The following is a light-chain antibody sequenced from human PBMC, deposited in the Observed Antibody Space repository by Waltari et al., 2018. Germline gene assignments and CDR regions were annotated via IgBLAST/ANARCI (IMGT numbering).Light chain of an antibody. Sequence: QSALTQTASVSGSPGQSITISCPGTSSDVGGYNYVSWYQQHPGKAPKLMIFDVSKRPPGVSNRFSGSKSGSTASLTISGLQAEDEADFYCNSYTSSSTWVFGGGTKLTVL. J-gene: IGLJ3*02. V-gene: IGLV2-14*01. CDR3: NSYTSSSTWV. CDR2: DVS. CDR1: SSDVGGYNY.